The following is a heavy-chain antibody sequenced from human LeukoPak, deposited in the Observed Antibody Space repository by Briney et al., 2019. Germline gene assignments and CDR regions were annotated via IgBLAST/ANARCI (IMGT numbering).Heavy chain of an antibody. D-gene: IGHD5-24*01. V-gene: IGHV3-23*01. CDR2: ISGSRGST. CDR1: GFTFTNYA. Sequence: GGSLRLSCAASGFTFTNYAMSWVRQAPGKGLEWASTISGSRGSTYYADSVKGRFTISRDNSQNTLSLQVNSLRAEDTAVYYCAKTHLIEDGYNLHYFDYWGQGTLVTVSS. CDR3: AKTHLIEDGYNLHYFDY. J-gene: IGHJ4*02.